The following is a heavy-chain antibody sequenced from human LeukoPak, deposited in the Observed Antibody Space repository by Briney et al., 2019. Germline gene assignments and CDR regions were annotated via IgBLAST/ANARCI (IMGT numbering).Heavy chain of an antibody. CDR1: GFSFNDYW. D-gene: IGHD4-23*01. CDR2: IKQDGSEK. CDR3: ARESSYGGILDY. J-gene: IGHJ4*02. Sequence: GGSLRLSCAASGFSFNDYWMSWARQAPGKGLEWVANIKQDGSEKYYVDSVKGRFTISRDNAKNSLYLQMNSLRAEDTAVYYCARESSYGGILDYWGQGTLVTVSS. V-gene: IGHV3-7*03.